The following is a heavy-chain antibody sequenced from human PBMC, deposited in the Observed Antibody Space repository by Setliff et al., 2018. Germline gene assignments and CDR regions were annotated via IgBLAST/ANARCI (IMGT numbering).Heavy chain of an antibody. Sequence: GGSLRLSCAASGFTFSRYTINWVRQAPGKGLEWVSSISSSSSYIYYTDSVKGRFAISRDNAKNSLYLQMNSLRAEDTAVYYCARPVDTAMVSPFDYWGQGTLVTVSS. V-gene: IGHV3-21*01. CDR2: ISSSSSYI. CDR3: ARPVDTAMVSPFDY. D-gene: IGHD5-18*01. CDR1: GFTFSRYT. J-gene: IGHJ4*02.